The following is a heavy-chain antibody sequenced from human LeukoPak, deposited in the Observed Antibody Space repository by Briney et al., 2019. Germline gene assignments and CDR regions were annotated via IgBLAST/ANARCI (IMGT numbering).Heavy chain of an antibody. Sequence: ASVTVSCTVSGYTLTELSMHWVRQAPGKGLEWMGGFDPEDGETIYAQKFQGRVTMTEDTSTDTAYMELSSLRSEDTAVYYCATDGVAGYYYYYGMDVWGQGTTVTVSS. D-gene: IGHD6-19*01. J-gene: IGHJ6*02. V-gene: IGHV1-24*01. CDR3: ATDGVAGYYYYYGMDV. CDR1: GYTLTELS. CDR2: FDPEDGET.